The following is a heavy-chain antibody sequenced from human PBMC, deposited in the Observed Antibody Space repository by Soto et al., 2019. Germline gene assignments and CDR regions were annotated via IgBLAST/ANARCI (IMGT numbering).Heavy chain of an antibody. CDR1: GGSLSAGAYY. CDR3: ARGTSGNYVFDY. V-gene: IGHV4-31*03. CDR2: IFYSGST. D-gene: IGHD1-7*01. J-gene: IGHJ4*02. Sequence: SETLSLTCTVSGGSLSAGAYYWTWIRQHPGKGLEWIGYIFYSGSTSYDPSLESRLSMSVDTSKNQFSLKLTSVTSADTAVYFCARGTSGNYVFDYRGPGTLVTVSS.